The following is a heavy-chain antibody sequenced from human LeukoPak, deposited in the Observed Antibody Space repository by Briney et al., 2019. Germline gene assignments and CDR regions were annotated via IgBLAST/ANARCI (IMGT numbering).Heavy chain of an antibody. CDR1: GFSIRSDYA. J-gene: IGHJ4*02. CDR3: VRDIWGLPPDY. V-gene: IGHV4-38-2*02. D-gene: IGHD3-16*01. Sequence: SETLSLTCIVSGFSIRSDYAWGWVRQPPGKGLEWIGIIYHSGNTYYNPSLKSRVTMSVDTSRNQFSLKMRSVTAADTAVYYCVRDIWGLPPDYWGQGTLVTVSS. CDR2: IYHSGNT.